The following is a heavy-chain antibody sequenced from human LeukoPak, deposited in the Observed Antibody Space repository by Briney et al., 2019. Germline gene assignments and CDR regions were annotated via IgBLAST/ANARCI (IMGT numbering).Heavy chain of an antibody. J-gene: IGHJ4*02. Sequence: SETLSLTCTVSGGSISSGSYYWSWIRQPAGKGLEWIGRIYTSGSTNYNPSLKSRVTISVDTSKKQFSLKLSSVTAADTAVYYCARETPYGSGSYPFDYWGQGILVTVSS. CDR1: GGSISSGSYY. CDR3: ARETPYGSGSYPFDY. V-gene: IGHV4-61*02. D-gene: IGHD3-10*01. CDR2: IYTSGST.